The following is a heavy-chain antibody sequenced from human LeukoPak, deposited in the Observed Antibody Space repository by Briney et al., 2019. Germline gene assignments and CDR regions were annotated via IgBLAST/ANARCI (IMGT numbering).Heavy chain of an antibody. CDR3: ARDEGWIHLSY. D-gene: IGHD5-18*01. J-gene: IGHJ4*02. CDR1: GYTFTSYG. CDR2: ISTYNGNT. V-gene: IGHV1-18*01. Sequence: ASVKVSCKASGYTFTSYGISWVRQAPGQGLEWMGWISTYNGNTNNAQKLQGRVTMTADTSTSTVYMELRSLRSDDTAVYYCARDEGWIHLSYWGQGTLVTVSS.